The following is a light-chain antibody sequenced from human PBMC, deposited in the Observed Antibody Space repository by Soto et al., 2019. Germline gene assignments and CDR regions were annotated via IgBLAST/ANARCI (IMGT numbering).Light chain of an antibody. CDR2: DNN. Sequence: QSVLTQPPSISAAPGQTVTISCSGSSSNIGNNYVSWYQHLPGTAPKLVIYDNNERPSGIPDRFSGSKSGTSATLGITGVQTGDEADYSCATWDTSLSAVVFGGGTKLTVL. J-gene: IGLJ2*01. CDR1: SSNIGNNY. V-gene: IGLV1-51*01. CDR3: ATWDTSLSAVV.